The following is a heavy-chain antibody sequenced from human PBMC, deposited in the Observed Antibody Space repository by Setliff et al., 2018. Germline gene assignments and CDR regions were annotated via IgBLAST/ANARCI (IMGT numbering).Heavy chain of an antibody. CDR3: ARGEYTSLPSGVYYHMYV. J-gene: IGHJ6*03. CDR1: GYTFTTYA. Sequence: ASVKVSCKASGYTFTTYAMNWVRQTPGQGLKWMGWINTNTGNPTYAQGFTGRFVFSLDTSVSTAYLQISSLKAEDTAVYYCARGEYTSLPSGVYYHMYVWGKGTTVTGSS. D-gene: IGHD6-6*01. CDR2: INTNTGNP. V-gene: IGHV7-4-1*02.